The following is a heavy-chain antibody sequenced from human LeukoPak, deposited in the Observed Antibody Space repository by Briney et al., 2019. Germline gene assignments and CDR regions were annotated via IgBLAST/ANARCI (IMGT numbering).Heavy chain of an antibody. Sequence: SETLSLTCTVSGGSISSYHWSWIRQPAGEGLEWIGRIYTSGSTNYNPSLKSRVTMSVDTSKNQVSLKLSSVTAADTAVYYCARRVHCSGGSCYLDYWGQGTLVTVSS. J-gene: IGHJ4*02. D-gene: IGHD2-15*01. CDR2: IYTSGST. CDR3: ARRVHCSGGSCYLDY. V-gene: IGHV4-4*07. CDR1: GGSISSYH.